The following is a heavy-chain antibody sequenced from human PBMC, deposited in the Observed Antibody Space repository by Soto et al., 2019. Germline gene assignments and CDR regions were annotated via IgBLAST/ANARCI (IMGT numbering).Heavy chain of an antibody. CDR2: IYYSGST. CDR3: ARACPGSGRCFDY. CDR1: GGSISSGGYY. V-gene: IGHV4-31*03. D-gene: IGHD3-10*01. Sequence: PSETLSLTCTVSGGSISSGGYYWSWIRQHPGKGLEWIGYIYYSGSTYYNPSLKSRVTISVDTSKNQFSLKLSSVTAADTAVYYCARACPGSGRCFDYWGQGTLVTVSS. J-gene: IGHJ4*02.